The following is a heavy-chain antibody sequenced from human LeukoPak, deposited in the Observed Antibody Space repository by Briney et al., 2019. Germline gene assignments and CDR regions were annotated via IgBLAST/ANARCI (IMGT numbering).Heavy chain of an antibody. CDR3: ARGGNYWPQWWFDP. V-gene: IGHV4-4*02. CDR2: IDLRGNT. CDR1: GGSITSSNW. J-gene: IGHJ5*02. D-gene: IGHD1-26*01. Sequence: PSETLSLTCAVSGGSITSSNWWSWVRQPPGKGLEWIGEIDLRGNTNYNPSLKSRVTMSLDASKNQFSLELNSVTPADTAVYYCARGGNYWPQWWFDPWGRGTLVSVSS.